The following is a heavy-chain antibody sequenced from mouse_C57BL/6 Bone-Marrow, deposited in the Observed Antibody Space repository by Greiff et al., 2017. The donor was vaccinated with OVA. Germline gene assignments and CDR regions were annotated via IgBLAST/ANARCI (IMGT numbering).Heavy chain of an antibody. CDR2: INPNNGGT. J-gene: IGHJ1*03. D-gene: IGHD1-1*01. CDR3: ARRTTTVVAPYWYFDV. V-gene: IGHV1-26*01. CDR1: GYTFTDYY. Sequence: EVQLQQSGPELVKPGASVKISCKASGYTFTDYYMNWVKQSHGKSLEWIGDINPNNGGTSYNQKFKGKATLTVAKSSSTAYMELRSLTSEDSAVYYCARRTTTVVAPYWYFDVWGTGTTVTVSS.